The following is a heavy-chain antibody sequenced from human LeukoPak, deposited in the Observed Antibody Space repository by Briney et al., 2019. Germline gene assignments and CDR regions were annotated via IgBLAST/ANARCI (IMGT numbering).Heavy chain of an antibody. Sequence: PGGSLRLSCAASGFTFSSYWMSWVRQAPGKGLEWVANIKQDGSEKYYVDSVKGRFTISRDNAKNSLYLQMNSLRAEDTAVYYRAGAGVGARKDYWGQGTLVTVSS. CDR2: IKQDGSEK. J-gene: IGHJ4*02. CDR1: GFTFSSYW. CDR3: AGAGVGARKDY. V-gene: IGHV3-7*01. D-gene: IGHD1-26*01.